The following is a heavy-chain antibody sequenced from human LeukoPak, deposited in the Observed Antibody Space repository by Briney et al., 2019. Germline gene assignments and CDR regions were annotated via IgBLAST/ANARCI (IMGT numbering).Heavy chain of an antibody. CDR1: GFTFSSYA. D-gene: IGHD2/OR15-2a*01. CDR2: ISYDGSNQ. CDR3: ARDRLRAFYYFDS. V-gene: IGHV3-30*03. Sequence: GGSLRLSCAASGFTFSSYAMSWVRQAPGKGLEWLAFISYDGSNQNYADSVKGRFTISRDNSKNTVYLQQSSLRAEDTAVYYCARDRLRAFYYFDSWGQGTLVTVSS. J-gene: IGHJ4*02.